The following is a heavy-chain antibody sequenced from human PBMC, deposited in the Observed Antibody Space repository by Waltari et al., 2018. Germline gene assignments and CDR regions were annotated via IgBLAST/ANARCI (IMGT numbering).Heavy chain of an antibody. D-gene: IGHD3-10*01. CDR1: GFTFSTFA. Sequence: EVQLVESGGGLVQPGGSLRLSCAASGFTFSTFAMTWFRQAPGKGLEWVSVISGSGGTTFYAASVKGRFTMSRDNSKNMVYLQMNSLRAEDTAIYYCAKSVTLVKRASFDHWGQGTLVTVSS. CDR2: ISGSGGTT. J-gene: IGHJ4*02. V-gene: IGHV3-23*04. CDR3: AKSVTLVKRASFDH.